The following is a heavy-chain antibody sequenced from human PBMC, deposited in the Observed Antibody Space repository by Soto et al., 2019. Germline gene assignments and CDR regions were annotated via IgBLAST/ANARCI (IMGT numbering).Heavy chain of an antibody. Sequence: GASVKVSCKAYDFGFTSHGISWVRQAPGQGLEWMVCISLYNGNTNYAQQFQGRVTMTTHTSTSTASMGLRILRSDDTAMYFCAIYNLELFRFEYGGQGTLVHVSS. CDR2: ISLYNGNT. D-gene: IGHD3-10*01. V-gene: IGHV1-18*04. CDR1: DFGFTSHG. J-gene: IGHJ4*02. CDR3: AIYNLELFRFEY.